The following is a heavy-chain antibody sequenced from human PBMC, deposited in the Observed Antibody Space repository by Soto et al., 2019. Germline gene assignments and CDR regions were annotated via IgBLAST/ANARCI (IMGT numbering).Heavy chain of an antibody. V-gene: IGHV1-69*02. CDR3: AKSLLFVDHAYMDV. CDR2: IIPIQGKA. CDR1: GGSFISYS. Sequence: QVQLVQSGAELKKPGSSVKVSCEASGGSFISYSFTWVRQAPGQGLEWMGRIIPIQGKANYASKFQDRVTITADRSTRTAYMELRSLRPEDTAVYYCAKSLLFVDHAYMDVWGKGTTVTVSS. D-gene: IGHD2-21*01. J-gene: IGHJ6*03.